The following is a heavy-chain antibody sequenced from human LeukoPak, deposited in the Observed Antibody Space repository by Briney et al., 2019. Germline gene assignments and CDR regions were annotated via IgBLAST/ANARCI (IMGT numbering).Heavy chain of an antibody. CDR3: ARSIAYIFDY. V-gene: IGHV4-59*11. CDR2: IYYSGST. Sequence: PSETLSLTCTVSGGSISSHYWSWIRQPPGKGLEWIGYIYYSGSTNYNPSLKSRVTISVDTSTNQFSLKLSSVTAADTAVYYCARSIAYIFDYWGQGTLVTVSS. D-gene: IGHD4-11*01. CDR1: GGSISSHY. J-gene: IGHJ4*02.